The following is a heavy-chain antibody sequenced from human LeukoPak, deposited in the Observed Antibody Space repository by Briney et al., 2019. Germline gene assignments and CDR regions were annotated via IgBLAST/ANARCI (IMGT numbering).Heavy chain of an antibody. V-gene: IGHV4-59*08. CDR3: ARLGNYYDSSGYPEYYFDY. Sequence: SETLSLTCTVSGGSISSHYWSWIRQPPGKGLEWIGYISYIGSTNYSPSLKSRVTISVDTSKNQFSLKLSSVTAADTAVYYCARLGNYYDSSGYPEYYFDYWGQGTLVTVSS. J-gene: IGHJ4*02. CDR2: ISYIGST. CDR1: GGSISSHY. D-gene: IGHD3-22*01.